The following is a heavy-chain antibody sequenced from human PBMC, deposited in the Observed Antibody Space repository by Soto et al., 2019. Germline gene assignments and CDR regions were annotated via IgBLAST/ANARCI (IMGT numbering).Heavy chain of an antibody. CDR2: IYHSGST. J-gene: IGHJ5*02. CDR1: GGSISSSNW. Sequence: SETLSLTCAVSGGSISSSNWWSWVRQPPGKGLEWIGEIYHSGSTNYNPSLKSRVTISVDKSKNQFSLKLSSVTAADTAVYYCARRSSGWSAWFDPWGQGTLVTVSS. CDR3: ARRSSGWSAWFDP. V-gene: IGHV4-4*02. D-gene: IGHD6-13*01.